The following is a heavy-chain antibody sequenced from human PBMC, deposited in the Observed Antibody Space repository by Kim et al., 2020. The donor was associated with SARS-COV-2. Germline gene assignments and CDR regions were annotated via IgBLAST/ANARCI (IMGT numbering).Heavy chain of an antibody. CDR1: GCSISSGGYY. V-gene: IGHV4-31*03. Sequence: SETLSLTCTVSGCSISSGGYYWSWIRQHPGKGLEWIGYIYYSGSTYYNPSLKSRVTISVDTSKNQFSLNLSSVTAADTAVYYCARAKKWELPDYFDYWGQGTLVTVSS. J-gene: IGHJ4*02. D-gene: IGHD1-26*01. CDR2: IYYSGST. CDR3: ARAKKWELPDYFDY.